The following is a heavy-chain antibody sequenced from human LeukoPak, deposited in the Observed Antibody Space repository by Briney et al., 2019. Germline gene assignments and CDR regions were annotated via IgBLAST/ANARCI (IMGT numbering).Heavy chain of an antibody. CDR2: ISVSGGST. Sequence: GGSLRLSCVASEFIFSSYGMNWVRQAPGKGLEWVSAISVSGGSTYYADSVKGRFTISRDNAKNSLYLQMNSLRAEDTAVYYCARDQVLRYFDWLPNYYYYYMDVWGKGTTVTVSS. CDR1: EFIFSSYG. D-gene: IGHD3-9*01. CDR3: ARDQVLRYFDWLPNYYYYYMDV. V-gene: IGHV3-23*01. J-gene: IGHJ6*03.